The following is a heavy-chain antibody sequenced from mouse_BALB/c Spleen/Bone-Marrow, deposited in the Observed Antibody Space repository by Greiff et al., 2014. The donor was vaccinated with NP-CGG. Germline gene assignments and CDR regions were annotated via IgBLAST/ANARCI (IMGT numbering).Heavy chain of an antibody. D-gene: IGHD2-4*01. CDR1: GYAFSSSW. Sequence: VQLKESGPELVKPGASVKISCKASGYAFSSSWMNWVKQRPGQGLEWIGRIYPGDGNTNYNGEFKGKATLTADKSSTTAYMQLSSLTSVDSAVYFCALYDYDGLSWFAYWGQGTLVTVSA. CDR3: ALYDYDGLSWFAY. J-gene: IGHJ3*01. CDR2: IYPGDGNT. V-gene: IGHV1-82*01.